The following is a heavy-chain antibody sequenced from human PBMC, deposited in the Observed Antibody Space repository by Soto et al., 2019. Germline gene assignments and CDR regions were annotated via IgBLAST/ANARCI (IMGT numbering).Heavy chain of an antibody. CDR1: GDTFTNFG. J-gene: IGHJ5*02. Sequence: HLVQSGPEVKKTGASITVSCKTSGDTFTNFGLSWVRQAPGQGLEWMGWIATYNSNRNYAQKHQVRHTLTQDTSTSTAYMELKNLGYDVTAVYYFAMVVRGVVTWFDPWGQGTLVSVS. D-gene: IGHD3-10*01. CDR2: IATYNSNR. CDR3: AMVVRGVVTWFDP. V-gene: IGHV1-18*01.